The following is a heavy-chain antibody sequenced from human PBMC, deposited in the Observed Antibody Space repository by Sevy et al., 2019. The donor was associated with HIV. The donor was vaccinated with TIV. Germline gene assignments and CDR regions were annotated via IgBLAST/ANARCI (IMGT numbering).Heavy chain of an antibody. J-gene: IGHJ3*02. D-gene: IGHD1-1*01. CDR3: ARRMTTLDAFDI. CDR2: ISGYSNYI. Sequence: GGSLRLSCAASGFTFDTYNINWVRQAPGKGLEWVSFISGYSNYIYYADSMKGRFSITRDNAKNSGYLQMNGLRAEETAFYYCARRMTTLDAFDIWGQGTMVTVSS. V-gene: IGHV3-21*01. CDR1: GFTFDTYN.